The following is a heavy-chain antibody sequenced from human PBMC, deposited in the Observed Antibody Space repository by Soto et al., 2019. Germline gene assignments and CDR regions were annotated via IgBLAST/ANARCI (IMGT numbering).Heavy chain of an antibody. Sequence: SETLSLTCTVSGVSISSYYWSWIRQPPGKGLEWIGYIYYSGSTNYNPSLKSRVTISVDTSKNQFSLKLSSVTAADTAVYYCARSRGGYFDYWGQGTLVTVS. CDR3: ARSRGGYFDY. CDR1: GVSISSYY. CDR2: IYYSGST. V-gene: IGHV4-59*01. D-gene: IGHD3-16*01. J-gene: IGHJ4*02.